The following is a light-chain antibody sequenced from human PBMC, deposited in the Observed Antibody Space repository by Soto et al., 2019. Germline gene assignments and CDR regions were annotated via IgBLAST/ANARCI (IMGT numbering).Light chain of an antibody. CDR1: SSDVGGYNY. Sequence: QSALTQPASVSGSPGQSITISCTGTSSDVGGYNYVSWYQQHPGKAPKLMIYEVSNRPSGVSNRFSGSKSGNTASLTISGLQAEDEAEYYCSSYTNSSTVFGGGTKVTVL. CDR2: EVS. J-gene: IGLJ3*02. V-gene: IGLV2-14*01. CDR3: SSYTNSSTV.